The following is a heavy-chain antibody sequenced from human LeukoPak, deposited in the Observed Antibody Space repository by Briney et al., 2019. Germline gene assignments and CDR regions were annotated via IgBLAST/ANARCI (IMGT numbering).Heavy chain of an antibody. Sequence: GGSLRLSCTASGFTLSSYEMSWIRQAPGKGLEWVSSIDYSGGDTHYADSVKGRFTISRDNSKNTLYLQMNSLRAEDTAVYYCARCQAPYYYYMDVWGKGTTVTVSS. CDR1: GFTLSSYE. J-gene: IGHJ6*03. V-gene: IGHV3-23*01. CDR2: IDYSGGDT. D-gene: IGHD2-8*01. CDR3: ARCQAPYYYYMDV.